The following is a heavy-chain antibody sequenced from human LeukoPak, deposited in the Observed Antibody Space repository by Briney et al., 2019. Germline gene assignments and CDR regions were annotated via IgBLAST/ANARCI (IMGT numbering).Heavy chain of an antibody. Sequence: SETLSLTCTVSGGSISSYYWSWIRQPPGKGLEWIGYIYTSGSTNYNPSLKSRVTISVDTSKNQFSLKLSSVTAADTAVYYCARHRTAATSWFDPWGQGPLVTVSS. CDR1: GGSISSYY. J-gene: IGHJ5*02. D-gene: IGHD2-15*01. V-gene: IGHV4-4*09. CDR3: ARHRTAATSWFDP. CDR2: IYTSGST.